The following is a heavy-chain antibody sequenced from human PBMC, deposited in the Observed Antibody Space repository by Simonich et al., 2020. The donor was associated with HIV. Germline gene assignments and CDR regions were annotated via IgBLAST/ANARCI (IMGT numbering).Heavy chain of an antibody. D-gene: IGHD2-2*01. J-gene: IGHJ4*02. Sequence: QVQLQQWGAGLLKPSETLSLTCAVYGGSFSGYYGSWIRQPPGKGLEWSGEINHSGSTNYNPSLKSRVTISVDTSKNQFSLKLSSVTAADTAVYYCARGFYQRLYYFDYWGQGTLVTVSS. CDR2: INHSGST. CDR3: ARGFYQRLYYFDY. CDR1: GGSFSGYY. V-gene: IGHV4-34*01.